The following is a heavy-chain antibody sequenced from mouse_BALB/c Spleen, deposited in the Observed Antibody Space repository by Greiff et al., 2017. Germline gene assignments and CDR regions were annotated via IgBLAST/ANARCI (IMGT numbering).Heavy chain of an antibody. Sequence: QLQESGPELVKPGASVKVSCKASGYAFTSYNMYWVKQSHGKSLEWIGYIDPYNGGTSYNQKFKGKATLTVDKSSSTAYMHLNSLKSEDSAVYYCARDDGYYVRYAMDYWGQGTSVTVSS. CDR2: IDPYNGGT. CDR3: ARDDGYYVRYAMDY. CDR1: GYAFTSYN. J-gene: IGHJ4*01. V-gene: IGHV1S135*01. D-gene: IGHD2-3*01.